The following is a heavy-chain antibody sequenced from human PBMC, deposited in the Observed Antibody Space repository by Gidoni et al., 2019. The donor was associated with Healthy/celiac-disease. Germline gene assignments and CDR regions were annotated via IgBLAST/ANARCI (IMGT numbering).Heavy chain of an antibody. CDR1: GYTVTSYY. V-gene: IGHV1-46*01. Sequence: QVQLVQSGAEVKKPGASVKVSCQASGYTVTSYYRHGVRQAPGQGLEWMGIINPSGGSTSYAQKFQGRVTMTRDTSTSTVYMELSSLRSEDTAVYYCASRGLAYCGGDCYYYYGMDVWGQGTTVTVSS. CDR2: INPSGGST. D-gene: IGHD2-21*02. J-gene: IGHJ6*02. CDR3: ASRGLAYCGGDCYYYYGMDV.